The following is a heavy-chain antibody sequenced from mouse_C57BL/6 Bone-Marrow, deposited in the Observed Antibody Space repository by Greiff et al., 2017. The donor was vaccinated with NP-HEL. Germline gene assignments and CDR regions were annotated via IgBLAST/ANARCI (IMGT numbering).Heavy chain of an antibody. CDR3: TRDGDGYWYFDV. J-gene: IGHJ1*03. D-gene: IGHD2-3*01. CDR2: ISSGGDYI. CDR1: GFTFSSYA. V-gene: IGHV5-9-1*02. Sequence: EVQGVESGEGLVKPGGSLKLSCAASGFTFSSYAMSWVRQTPEKRLEWVAYISSGGDYIYYADTVKGRFTISRDNARNTLYLQMSSLKSEDTAMYYCTRDGDGYWYFDVWGTGTTVTVSS.